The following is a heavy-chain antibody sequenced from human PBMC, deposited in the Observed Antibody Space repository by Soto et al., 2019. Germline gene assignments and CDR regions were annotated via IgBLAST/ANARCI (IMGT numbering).Heavy chain of an antibody. J-gene: IGHJ4*02. V-gene: IGHV3-23*01. CDR1: GFTFSSYA. D-gene: IGHD6-13*01. CDR3: AKDSGAYSSSWIPPFFFDY. Sequence: GGSLRLSCAASGFTFSSYAMSWVRQAPGKGLEWVSAISGSGGSTYYADSVKGRFTISRDNSKNTLYLQMNSLRAEDTAVYYCAKDSGAYSSSWIPPFFFDYWGQGTLVTVSS. CDR2: ISGSGGST.